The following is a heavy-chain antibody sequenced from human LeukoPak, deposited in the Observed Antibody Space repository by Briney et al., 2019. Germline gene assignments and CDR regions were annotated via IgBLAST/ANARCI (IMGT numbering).Heavy chain of an antibody. CDR3: ARDRDYYDSSGYRFADY. J-gene: IGHJ4*02. D-gene: IGHD3-22*01. CDR2: ISGSGGST. Sequence: GGSLRLSCAASGFTFSNTWMSWVRQAPGKGLEWVSAISGSGGSTYYADSVKGRFTISRDNSKNTLYLQMNSLRAEDTAVYYCARDRDYYDSSGYRFADYWGQGTLVTVSS. V-gene: IGHV3-23*01. CDR1: GFTFSNTW.